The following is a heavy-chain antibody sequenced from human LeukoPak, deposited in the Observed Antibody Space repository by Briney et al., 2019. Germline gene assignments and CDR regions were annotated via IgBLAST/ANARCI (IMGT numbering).Heavy chain of an antibody. V-gene: IGHV3-74*01. Sequence: GGSLRLSCAASGFTFSNYWMHWVRQAPGKGLVWVSRINSDGSSTSNADFVKGRFTMSRDNAKNTLYLQMNSLRADDTAVYYCARVSGTYFFDYWGQGTLVTVSS. CDR3: ARVSGTYFFDY. CDR2: INSDGSST. J-gene: IGHJ4*02. D-gene: IGHD1-26*01. CDR1: GFTFSNYW.